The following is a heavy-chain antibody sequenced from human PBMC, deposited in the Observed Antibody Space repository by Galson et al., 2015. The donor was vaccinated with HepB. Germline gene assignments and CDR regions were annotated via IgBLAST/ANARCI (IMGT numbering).Heavy chain of an antibody. CDR2: IYSGGST. J-gene: IGHJ6*02. D-gene: IGHD2-21*02. V-gene: IGHV3-53*04. CDR1: GFTVSSNY. CDR3: ARPRHPYCGGDCYTTNYYYYGMDV. Sequence: SLRLSCAASGFTVSSNYMSWVRQAPGKGLEWVSVIYSGGSTYYADSVKGRFTISRHNSKNTLYLQMNSLRAEDTAVYYCARPRHPYCGGDCYTTNYYYYGMDVWGQGTTVTVSS.